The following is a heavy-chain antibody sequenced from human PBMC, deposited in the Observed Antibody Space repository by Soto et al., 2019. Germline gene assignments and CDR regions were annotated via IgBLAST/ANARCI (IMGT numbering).Heavy chain of an antibody. D-gene: IGHD5-18*01. J-gene: IGHJ4*02. V-gene: IGHV4-61*01. CDR2: IYYSGST. CDR3: ASEGTAMKLHY. CDR1: GGSVSSGSYY. Sequence: SETLSLTCTVSGGSVSSGSYYWSWIRQPPGKGLEWIGYIYYSGSTNYNPSLKSRVTISVDTSKNQFSLKLNSVTAADTARYYCASEGTAMKLHYWGQGTLVTVSS.